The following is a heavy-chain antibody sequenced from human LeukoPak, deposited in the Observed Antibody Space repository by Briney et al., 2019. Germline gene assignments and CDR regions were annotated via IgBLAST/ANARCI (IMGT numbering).Heavy chain of an antibody. Sequence: GGSLRLSCAASGFIFRGSGMHWVRQAPGRGPGSVSVISASGATTFYADSVKGRFTISRDNFKSVQYLEMNSLRAEDTAVYYCATTARVAGAWGQGALVTVSS. D-gene: IGHD6-19*01. CDR1: GFIFRGSG. V-gene: IGHV3-23*01. J-gene: IGHJ5*02. CDR3: ATTARVAGA. CDR2: ISASGATT.